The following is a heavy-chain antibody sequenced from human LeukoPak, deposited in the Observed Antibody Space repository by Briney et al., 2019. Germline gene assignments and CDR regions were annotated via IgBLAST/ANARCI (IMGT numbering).Heavy chain of an antibody. D-gene: IGHD1-7*01. CDR1: GGTFSSYA. V-gene: IGHV1-69*05. CDR2: IIPIFGTA. Sequence: SVKVSCKASGGTFSSYAISWVRQAPGQGLEWMGGIIPIFGTANYAQKFQGRVTITTDESTSTAYMELSSLRSEDTAVYYCARLSEEYNWNYRMRDAFDIWDQGTMVTVSS. J-gene: IGHJ3*02. CDR3: ARLSEEYNWNYRMRDAFDI.